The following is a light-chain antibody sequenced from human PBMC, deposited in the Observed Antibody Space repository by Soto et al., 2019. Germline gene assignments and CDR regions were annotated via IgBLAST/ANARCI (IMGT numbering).Light chain of an antibody. CDR3: HQYGSSPYT. V-gene: IGKV3-20*01. J-gene: IGKJ2*01. CDR1: QSVSSSY. Sequence: EIVLTQSPGTLSLSPGERATLSCKASQSVSSSYLAWYQQKPGQAPRLLIYGASSRATGIPDRFSGSGSGTDFTRTISRLEPEDFAVSYCHQYGSSPYTFGQGTKLEIK. CDR2: GAS.